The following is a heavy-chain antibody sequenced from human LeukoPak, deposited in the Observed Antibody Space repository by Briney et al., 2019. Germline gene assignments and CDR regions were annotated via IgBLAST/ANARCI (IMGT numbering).Heavy chain of an antibody. V-gene: IGHV4-34*01. CDR1: GGSFSGYY. J-gene: IGHJ6*04. D-gene: IGHD3-3*01. CDR2: INHSGRT. CDR3: ARGLPPWRYGMDV. Sequence: SETLSLTCAVYGGSFSGYYWSWIRQPPGKGPEWIGEINHSGRTNHNPALKSLVTISLDTSKNQFSIKLSSVSAADTAVYYCARGLPPWRYGMDVGGEGTTVTVHS.